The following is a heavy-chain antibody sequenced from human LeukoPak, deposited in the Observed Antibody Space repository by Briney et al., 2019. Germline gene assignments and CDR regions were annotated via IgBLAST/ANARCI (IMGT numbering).Heavy chain of an antibody. CDR3: ARGGRGYSYGERVPN. D-gene: IGHD5-18*01. J-gene: IGHJ4*02. CDR1: GGSFSGYC. V-gene: IGHV4-34*01. Sequence: PSETLPLTCAVYGGSFSGYCWSWIRQPPGKGLEWIGEINHSGSTNYNPSLKSRVTISVDTSKNQFSLKLSSVTAADTAVYYCARGGRGYSYGERVPNWGQGTLVTVSS. CDR2: INHSGST.